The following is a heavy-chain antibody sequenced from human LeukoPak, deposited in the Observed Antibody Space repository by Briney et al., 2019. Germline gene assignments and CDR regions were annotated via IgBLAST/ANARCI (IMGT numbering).Heavy chain of an antibody. CDR1: GFTFSSYA. CDR2: ISYDGSNK. J-gene: IGHJ4*02. D-gene: IGHD1-1*01. CDR3: ARDARMGTGYFDY. Sequence: GRSLRLSCAASGFTFSSYAKHWVRQAPGKGLEWVAVISYDGSNKYYADSVKGQFTISRDNSKNTLYLQMNSLRAEDTAVYYCARDARMGTGYFDYWGQGTLVTVSS. V-gene: IGHV3-30-3*01.